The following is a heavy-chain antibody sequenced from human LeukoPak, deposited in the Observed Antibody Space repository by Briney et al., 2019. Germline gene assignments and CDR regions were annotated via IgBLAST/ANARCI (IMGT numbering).Heavy chain of an antibody. V-gene: IGHV4-59*01. J-gene: IGHJ3*02. D-gene: IGHD3-22*01. Sequence: PSETLSLTCAVYGGSFSGYYWSWIRQPPGKGLEWIGYIYYSGSTNYNPSLKSRVTISVDTSKNQFSLKLSSVTAADTAVYYCARALDYDSSGYYYNTFDIWGQGTMVTVSS. CDR3: ARALDYDSSGYYYNTFDI. CDR1: GGSFSGYY. CDR2: IYYSGST.